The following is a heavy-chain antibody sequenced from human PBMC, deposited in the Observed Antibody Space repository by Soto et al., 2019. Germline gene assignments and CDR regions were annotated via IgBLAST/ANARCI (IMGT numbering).Heavy chain of an antibody. Sequence: QVQLQESGPGLVKPSQPLSLTCSVSGGSISSGSFYCSWIRQHPGKGLEWIGYIYYSGYTYYNPSLKSRVTMSVDTSKNQFSLKLSSVTAADTAVYYCAAHAEGTAYWGQGALVTVSS. CDR2: IYYSGYT. D-gene: IGHD1-1*01. CDR1: GGSISSGSFY. CDR3: AAHAEGTAY. V-gene: IGHV4-31*03. J-gene: IGHJ4*02.